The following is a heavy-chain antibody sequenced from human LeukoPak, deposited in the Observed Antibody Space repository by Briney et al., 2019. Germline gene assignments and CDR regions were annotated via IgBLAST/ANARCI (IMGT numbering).Heavy chain of an antibody. CDR3: ARAPPRPRGALDQ. D-gene: IGHD3-10*01. V-gene: IGHV4-34*01. CDR1: GGSFSGYY. Sequence: SETLSLTCALYGGSFSGYYWSWIRHPPGKGLEWIGELNHSGSTNYTPSLKSRVNIPVDTSKNQFSLTLSSVTSAHTHVYYCARAPPRPRGALDQWGQGTLLTVS. J-gene: IGHJ4*02. CDR2: LNHSGST.